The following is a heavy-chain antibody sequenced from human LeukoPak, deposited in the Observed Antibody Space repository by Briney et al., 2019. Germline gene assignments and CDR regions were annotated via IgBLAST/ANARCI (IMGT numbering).Heavy chain of an antibody. J-gene: IGHJ6*03. CDR2: TNPNSGNT. D-gene: IGHD2-2*01. CDR1: GYTFTSYD. V-gene: IGHV1-8*03. CDR3: ARGRCSSTSCYGDYYYYYMDV. Sequence: ASVKVSCKASGYTFTSYDINWVRQATGQGLEWMGWTNPNSGNTGYAQKFQGRVTITRNTSISTAYMELSSLRSEDTAVYYCARGRCSSTSCYGDYYYYYMDVWGKGTTVTVSS.